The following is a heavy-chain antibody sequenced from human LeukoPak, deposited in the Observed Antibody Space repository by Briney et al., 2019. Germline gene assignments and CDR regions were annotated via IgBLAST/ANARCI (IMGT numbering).Heavy chain of an antibody. J-gene: IGHJ5*02. CDR2: ISAYNGNT. D-gene: IGHD3-10*01. Sequence: ASVKVSCKASGYTFTSYGISWVRQAPGQGLEWTGWISAYNGNTNYAQKFQGRVTTTTDTSTSTVYMELRRLRSDDTAVYYCARDPPPSREWIGAPTIQTTGFDPWGQGTLVTVSS. V-gene: IGHV1-18*01. CDR3: ARDPPPSREWIGAPTIQTTGFDP. CDR1: GYTFTSYG.